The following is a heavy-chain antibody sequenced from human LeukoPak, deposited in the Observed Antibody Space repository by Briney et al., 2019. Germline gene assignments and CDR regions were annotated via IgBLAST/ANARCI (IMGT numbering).Heavy chain of an antibody. V-gene: IGHV3-9*01. J-gene: IGHJ3*02. CDR2: ISWNSGSI. Sequence: GGSLRLSCAASGFTFDDYAMHWVRQAPGKGLEWVPGISWNSGSIGYADSVKGRFTISRDNAKNSLYLQMNSLRAEDTALYYCAKDRGSGYYEDAFDIWGQGTMVTVSS. CDR3: AKDRGSGYYEDAFDI. CDR1: GFTFDDYA. D-gene: IGHD3-3*01.